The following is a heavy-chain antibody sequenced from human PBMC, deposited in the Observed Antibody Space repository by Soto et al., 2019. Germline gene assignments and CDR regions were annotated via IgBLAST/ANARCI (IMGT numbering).Heavy chain of an antibody. CDR2: INPNSGGT. CDR3: ARSLRCADRNDWSYYYHGMDV. V-gene: IGHV1-2*04. CDR1: EYTFTDYY. Sequence: QVQLVQSGAEVKKPGASVKVSCKASEYTFTDYYIHWVRQAPGQGLEWMGWINPNSGGTNYAQKFQGWVTITRDTSISTAYMELSSLRSDGTAVYYCARSLRCADRNDWSYYYHGMDVWGQGTTVTVSS. J-gene: IGHJ6*02. D-gene: IGHD1-1*01.